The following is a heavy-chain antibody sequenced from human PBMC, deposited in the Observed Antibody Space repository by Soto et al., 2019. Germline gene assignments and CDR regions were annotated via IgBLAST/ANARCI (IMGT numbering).Heavy chain of an antibody. CDR1: GGTFSSYA. Sequence: SVKVSCKASGGTFSSYAISWVRQAPGQGLEWMGGIIPIFGTANYAQKFQGRVTITADESTSTAYMEVSSLRSEATAVYYCARYGSNSRRPHDSSFDPWGQGTLVTVSS. CDR2: IIPIFGTA. J-gene: IGHJ5*02. D-gene: IGHD3-10*01. CDR3: ARYGSNSRRPHDSSFDP. V-gene: IGHV1-69*13.